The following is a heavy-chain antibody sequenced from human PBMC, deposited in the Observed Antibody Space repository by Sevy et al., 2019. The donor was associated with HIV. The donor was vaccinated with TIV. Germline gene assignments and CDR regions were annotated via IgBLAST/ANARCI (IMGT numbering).Heavy chain of an antibody. CDR2: TWYDGSTK. D-gene: IGHD5-18*01. CDR1: GFTFSSYG. Sequence: GSLRLSCAASGFTFSSYGMHWVRRAPGKGLEWVALTWYDGSTKFYADSVKGRFTISRDNSKNILSLQMNSLRADDTAVYYCARVRSIYVDTTHYYAMDVWSQGTTVTVSS. V-gene: IGHV3-33*01. CDR3: ARVRSIYVDTTHYYAMDV. J-gene: IGHJ6*02.